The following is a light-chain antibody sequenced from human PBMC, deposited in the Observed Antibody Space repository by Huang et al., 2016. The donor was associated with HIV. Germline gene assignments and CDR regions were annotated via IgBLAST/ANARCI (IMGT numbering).Light chain of an antibody. V-gene: IGKV1-9*01. J-gene: IGKJ5*01. CDR2: TAS. CDR1: QGVNNY. Sequence: IQLTQSPSSLSASVGDRVTITCRASQGVNNYVAWYQQQPGKAPKLLIYTASALRTGVPSRFSGSGSRTDFTLSSNNLQPEDSATYYCQQLFSYPRTFGQGTRLEIK. CDR3: QQLFSYPRT.